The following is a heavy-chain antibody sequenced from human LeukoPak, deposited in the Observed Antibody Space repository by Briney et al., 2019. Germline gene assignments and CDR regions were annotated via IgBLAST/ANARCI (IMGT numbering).Heavy chain of an antibody. V-gene: IGHV3-23*01. D-gene: IGHD6-13*01. J-gene: IGHJ4*02. CDR1: GFTFSSYA. CDR2: ISGSGGST. Sequence: GGSLRLSCAASGFTFSSYAMSWVRQAPGKGLERVSAISGSGGSTYYADSVKGRFTISRDNSKNTLYLQMNSLRAEDTAVYYCAKAGRVMAAAGILDYWGQGTLVTVSS. CDR3: AKAGRVMAAAGILDY.